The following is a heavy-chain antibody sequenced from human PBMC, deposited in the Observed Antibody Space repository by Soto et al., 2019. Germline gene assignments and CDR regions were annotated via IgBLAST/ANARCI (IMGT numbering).Heavy chain of an antibody. CDR2: IYNSVNT. CDR1: GGSLTHYY. V-gene: IGHV4-59*01. Sequence: QVQLQESGPGLVKPSETLSLTCAVSGGSLTHYYWAWIRQPPGQGLEWIGYIYNSVNTKYNPSLNGRVTILMDTSKMQFSLNLSSVTAADTAVYYFARDFNGVLTDRREPGGMDFWGRGTTVTVSS. D-gene: IGHD1-20*01. J-gene: IGHJ6*04. CDR3: ARDFNGVLTDRREPGGMDF.